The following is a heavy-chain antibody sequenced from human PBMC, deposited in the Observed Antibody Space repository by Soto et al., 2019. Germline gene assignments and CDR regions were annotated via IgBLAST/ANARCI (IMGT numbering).Heavy chain of an antibody. Sequence: EVQLVESGGGLVQPGGSLRLSCVDSGFTFSWYWMSWVRQAPGKGLEWVANIKQDGSEKNYPDSVKGRFTISRDNAKNSLYLQMSSLRAEDTAVYYCARVVGATNTLHNWGQGTLVTVSS. CDR2: IKQDGSEK. CDR3: ARVVGATNTLHN. V-gene: IGHV3-7*01. J-gene: IGHJ4*02. CDR1: GFTFSWYW. D-gene: IGHD1-26*01.